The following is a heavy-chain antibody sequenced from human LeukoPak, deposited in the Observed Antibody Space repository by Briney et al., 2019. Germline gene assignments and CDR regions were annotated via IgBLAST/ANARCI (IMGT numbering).Heavy chain of an antibody. J-gene: IGHJ4*02. D-gene: IGHD1-26*01. CDR1: GGSLIPYY. Sequence: TSETLSLTCTVSGGSLIPYYWSWIRQPPGRGREGFGYIYHSGTTNYSPPLKGRATLSVDTSKNQISLRLSSVTAADTAVYFCARVDSGTYYMPFDYWGQGSLVTVSS. CDR3: ARVDSGTYYMPFDY. CDR2: IYHSGTT. V-gene: IGHV4-59*13.